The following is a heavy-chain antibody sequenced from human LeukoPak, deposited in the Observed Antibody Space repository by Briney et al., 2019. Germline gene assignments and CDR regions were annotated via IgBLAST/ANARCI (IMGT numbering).Heavy chain of an antibody. CDR2: IYYSGST. Sequence: SETLSLTCSVSGGSMRSSRNYWGWIRQPPGKGLEWIGSIYYSGSTYYNPSLKSRVTISVDTSKNQFSLKLSSVTAADTAVYYCASQTTYWYFDLWGRGTLVTVSS. CDR3: ASQTTYWYFDL. V-gene: IGHV4-39*01. D-gene: IGHD4-17*01. CDR1: GGSMRSSRNY. J-gene: IGHJ2*01.